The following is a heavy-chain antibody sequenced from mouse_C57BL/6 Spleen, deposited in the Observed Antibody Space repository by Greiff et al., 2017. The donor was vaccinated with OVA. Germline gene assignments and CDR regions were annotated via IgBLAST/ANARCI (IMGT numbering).Heavy chain of an antibody. CDR1: GYSITSGYY. D-gene: IGHD4-1*01. V-gene: IGHV3-6*01. J-gene: IGHJ2*01. Sequence: ESGPGLVKPSQSLSLTCSVTGYSITSGYYWNWIRQFPGNKLEWMGYISYDGSNNYNPSLKNRISITRDTSKNQFFLKLNSVTTEDTATYYCARDWETNWGQGTTLTVSS. CDR3: ARDWETN. CDR2: ISYDGSN.